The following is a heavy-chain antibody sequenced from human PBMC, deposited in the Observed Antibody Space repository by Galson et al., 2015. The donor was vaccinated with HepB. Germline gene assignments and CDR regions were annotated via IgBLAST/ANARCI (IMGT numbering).Heavy chain of an antibody. J-gene: IGHJ5*02. CDR2: INTNTGNP. Sequence: SVKVSCKASGYTFTSYAMNWVRQAPGQGLEWMGWINTNTGNPTYAQGFTGRFVFSLDTSVSTAYLQISSLKAEDTAVYYCARDREILRRCSSTSCPTEIDPWGQGTLVTVSS. V-gene: IGHV7-4-1*02. CDR1: GYTFTSYA. CDR3: ARDREILRRCSSTSCPTEIDP. D-gene: IGHD2-2*01.